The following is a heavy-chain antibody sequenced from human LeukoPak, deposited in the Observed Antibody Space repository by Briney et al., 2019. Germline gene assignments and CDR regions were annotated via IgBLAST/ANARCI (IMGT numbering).Heavy chain of an antibody. V-gene: IGHV3-30*02. D-gene: IGHD2/OR15-2a*01. CDR3: ASRLFFDY. Sequence: GESLKISCAASGFTFSSYGMHWVRQAPGKGLEWVAFIRYDGSNKYYADSVKGRFTISRDNSKNTLYLQMNSLRAEDTAVYYCASRLFFDYWGQGTLVTVSS. CDR1: GFTFSSYG. CDR2: IRYDGSNK. J-gene: IGHJ4*02.